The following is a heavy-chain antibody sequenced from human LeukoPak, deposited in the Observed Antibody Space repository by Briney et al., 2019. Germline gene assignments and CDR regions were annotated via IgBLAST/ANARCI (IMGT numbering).Heavy chain of an antibody. J-gene: IGHJ4*02. CDR2: INHSGST. D-gene: IGHD5-24*01. Sequence: SETLSLTCAVYGGSFSGYYWSWIRQPPGKGLEWIGEINHSGSTNYNPSLKSRVTISVDTSKNQFSLKLSSVTAADTAVYYCARWRWLQFFDYWGQGTLVTVSS. CDR3: ARWRWLQFFDY. CDR1: GGSFSGYY. V-gene: IGHV4-34*01.